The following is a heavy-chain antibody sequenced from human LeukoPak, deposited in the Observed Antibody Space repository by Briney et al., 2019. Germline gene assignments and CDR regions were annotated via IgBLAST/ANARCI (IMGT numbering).Heavy chain of an antibody. CDR2: ISGSGGST. V-gene: IGHV3-23*01. J-gene: IGHJ4*02. CDR3: AMPVQRWLLTGLSYFDY. Sequence: GGSLRLSCAASGFTFSSYAMSWVRQAPGKGLEWVSAISGSGGSTYYADSVKGRFTISRGNSKNTLYLQMNSLRAEDTAVYYCAMPVQRWLLTGLSYFDYWGQGTLVTVSS. CDR1: GFTFSSYA. D-gene: IGHD3-22*01.